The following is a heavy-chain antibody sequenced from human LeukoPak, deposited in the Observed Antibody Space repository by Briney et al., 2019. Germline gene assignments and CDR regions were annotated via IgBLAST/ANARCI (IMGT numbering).Heavy chain of an antibody. J-gene: IGHJ6*02. V-gene: IGHV3-30-3*01. Sequence: GGSLRLSRAASGFTFSSYAMHWVRQAPGKGLEWVAVISYDGSNKYYADSVKGRFTISRDNSKNTLYLQMNSLRAEDTAVYYCARLNPEFGMDVWGQGTTVTVSS. CDR2: ISYDGSNK. CDR3: ARLNPEFGMDV. CDR1: GFTFSSYA.